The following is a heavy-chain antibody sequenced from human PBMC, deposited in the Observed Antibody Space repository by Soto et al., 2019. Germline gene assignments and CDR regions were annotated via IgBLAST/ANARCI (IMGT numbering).Heavy chain of an antibody. D-gene: IGHD2-2*01. J-gene: IGHJ4*02. V-gene: IGHV3-23*01. Sequence: EVQLLESGGGLVQPGGSLRLSCAASGFTFSSYAMSWVRQAPGKGLEWVSAISGSGGSTYYADSVKGRFTISRDNSKNTRYLQMNSLRTEDTAVYYCARMPGGYHNCDYWGQGTLVTVSS. CDR2: ISGSGGST. CDR1: GFTFSSYA. CDR3: ARMPGGYHNCDY.